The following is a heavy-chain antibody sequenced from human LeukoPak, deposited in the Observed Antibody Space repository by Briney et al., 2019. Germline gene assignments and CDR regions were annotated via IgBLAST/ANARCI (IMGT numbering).Heavy chain of an antibody. V-gene: IGHV3-11*01. J-gene: IGHJ3*02. D-gene: IGHD3-10*01. CDR3: AKRLYYGSGSVVHDAFDI. CDR1: GFTFSDYY. Sequence: GGSLRLSCAASGFTFSDYYMSWIRQAPGKGLEWVSYISSSGSTIYYADSVKGRFTISRDNAKNSLYLQMNSLRAEDTAVYYCAKRLYYGSGSVVHDAFDIWGQGTMVTVSS. CDR2: ISSSGSTI.